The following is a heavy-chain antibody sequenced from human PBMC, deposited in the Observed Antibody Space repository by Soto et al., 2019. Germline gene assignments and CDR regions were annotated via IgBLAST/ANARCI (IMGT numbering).Heavy chain of an antibody. CDR2: IRSKAYGGTT. D-gene: IGHD3-10*01. V-gene: IGHV3-49*04. J-gene: IGHJ4*02. CDR3: TRDREGSGAGRFSFDY. Sequence: EVQLVESGGGLVQPGRSLRLSCTASGFTFGDYSMSWVRQAPGKGLEWVGFIRSKAYGGTTEYAASVKGRFTISRDDSKSIAYLQMNSLKAEDTAVYYCTRDREGSGAGRFSFDYWGQGTLVTVSS. CDR1: GFTFGDYS.